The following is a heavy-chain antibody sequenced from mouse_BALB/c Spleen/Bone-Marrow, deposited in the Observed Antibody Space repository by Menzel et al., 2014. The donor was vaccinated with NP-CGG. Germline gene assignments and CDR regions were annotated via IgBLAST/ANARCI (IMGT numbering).Heavy chain of an antibody. CDR1: GYAFSVYW. CDR3: ARGGISVDY. J-gene: IGHJ2*01. V-gene: IGHV1-80*01. CDR2: IYPGDGDT. Sequence: QVQLKQSGAELVRPGSSVKISCKASGYAFSVYWMNWVKQRPGQGLEWIGQIYPGDGDTNYNGKFKGRATLTADKSFNTAYMQLSSLTSEDSAVYFCARGGISVDYWGQGTTLTVSS.